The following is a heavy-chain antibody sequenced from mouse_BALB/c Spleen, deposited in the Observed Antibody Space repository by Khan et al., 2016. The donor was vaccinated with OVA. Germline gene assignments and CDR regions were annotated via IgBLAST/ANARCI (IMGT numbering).Heavy chain of an antibody. CDR1: GYTFTSYT. J-gene: IGHJ3*01. Sequence: QVQLKQSGAELARPGASVKMSCKASGYTFTSYTIHWIKLRPGQGLEWIGFINPSNGYTNYIQKFKDKATLTADKSSTTVYMQLSSLTSDDSAVYNCVRDGAYHRNDGWVSYWGQRALGTVSA. CDR3: VRDGAYHRNDGWVSY. V-gene: IGHV1-4*01. CDR2: INPSNGYT. D-gene: IGHD2-14*01.